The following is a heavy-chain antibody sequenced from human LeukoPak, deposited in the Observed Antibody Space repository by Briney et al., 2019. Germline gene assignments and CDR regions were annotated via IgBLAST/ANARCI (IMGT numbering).Heavy chain of an antibody. CDR1: GFTFDDYA. J-gene: IGHJ4*02. CDR2: ISWNSGSI. V-gene: IGHV3-9*01. CDR3: AKDYGDYVGPFDY. Sequence: PGRSLRLSCAASGFTFDDYAMHWVRQAPGKGLEWVSGISWNSGSIGYADSVKGRFTISRDNAKNSLYLQMNSLRAEDTALYYCAKDYGDYVGPFDYWGQGTLVTVSS. D-gene: IGHD4-17*01.